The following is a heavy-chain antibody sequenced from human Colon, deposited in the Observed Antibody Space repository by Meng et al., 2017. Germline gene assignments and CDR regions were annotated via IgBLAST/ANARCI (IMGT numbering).Heavy chain of an antibody. V-gene: IGHV7-4-1*02. CDR3: ARDSSTSGTYDY. Sequence: QEQLVQPRSKLKKTGASVKISCKTSTCTFTAMHREREAPGQGLGWMGWININTGLPTYAPVFTGRFVFSLETSDRTTYLQFSSLKTEDTAMYYCARDSSTSGTYDYWGQGTLVTVSS. D-gene: IGHD3-10*01. CDR2: ININTGLP. J-gene: IGHJ4*02. CDR1: TCTFTA.